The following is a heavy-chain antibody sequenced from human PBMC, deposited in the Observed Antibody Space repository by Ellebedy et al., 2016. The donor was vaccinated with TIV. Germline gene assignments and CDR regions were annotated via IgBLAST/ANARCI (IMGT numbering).Heavy chain of an antibody. CDR3: AKVLVVVAALDV. V-gene: IGHV3-23*01. Sequence: GESLKISXAASGFTFSSYAMSWVRQAPGKGLEWVSAISGSGGSTYYADSVKGRFTISRDNSKNTLYLQMNSLRAEDTAVYYCAKVLVVVAALDVWGQGTTVTVSS. J-gene: IGHJ6*02. CDR1: GFTFSSYA. CDR2: ISGSGGST. D-gene: IGHD2-15*01.